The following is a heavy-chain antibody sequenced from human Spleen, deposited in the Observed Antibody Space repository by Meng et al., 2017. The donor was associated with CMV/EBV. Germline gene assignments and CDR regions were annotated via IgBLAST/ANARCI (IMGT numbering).Heavy chain of an antibody. D-gene: IGHD5-18*01. V-gene: IGHV3-49*04. CDR1: GFTFGDYA. CDR2: IRSKAYGGTT. Sequence: GGSLRLSCTASGFTFGDYAMSWVRQAPGRGLECVGFIRSKAYGGTTEYAASVKGRFAISRDDSKSIAYLQMNSLKIADTAMYYCGGDLGYTFDYRGQGTLVTVSS. CDR3: GGDLGYTFDY. J-gene: IGHJ4*02.